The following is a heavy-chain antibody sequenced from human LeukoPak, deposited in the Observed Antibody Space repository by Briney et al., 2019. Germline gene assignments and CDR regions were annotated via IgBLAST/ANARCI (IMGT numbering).Heavy chain of an antibody. V-gene: IGHV5-51*01. CDR2: INLGDSET. J-gene: IGHJ5*02. Sequence: PGASLQISCEASGHIFTNHWLGWGRQLPGKGLGWMGIINLGDSETQYSPSFQGQVTISLDKSINTGYLQWRSLKASDTAMYYCARRPYSGSPNWFDPWGQGTLVTVSS. CDR1: GHIFTNHW. D-gene: IGHD1-26*01. CDR3: ARRPYSGSPNWFDP.